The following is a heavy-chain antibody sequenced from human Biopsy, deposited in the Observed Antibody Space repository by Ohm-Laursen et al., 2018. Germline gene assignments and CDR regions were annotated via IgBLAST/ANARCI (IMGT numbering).Heavy chain of an antibody. D-gene: IGHD4-17*01. CDR1: GGSFSDYG. V-gene: IGHV1-69*06. CDR2: VIPISNTA. Sequence: SVKVSCKASGGSFSDYGLSWVRQAPGRGLEWMGRVIPISNTANYAQNFQDRLTITADRSTNTAYMELSRLRSEETAVYFCATLTEDYGASPDSWGQGTLVVVSS. CDR3: ATLTEDYGASPDS. J-gene: IGHJ4*02.